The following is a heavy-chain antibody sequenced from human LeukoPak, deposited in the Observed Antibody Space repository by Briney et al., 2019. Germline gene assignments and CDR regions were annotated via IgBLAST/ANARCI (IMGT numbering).Heavy chain of an antibody. J-gene: IGHJ4*02. Sequence: PGGSLRLSCAASGFTFDDYAMHWVRQAPGKGLEWVSGIGWNSGSIGYADSVKGRFTISRDNAKNSLYLQMNSLRAEDTAVYYCARAGSHRNSGYDYWGQGTLVTVSS. CDR1: GFTFDDYA. CDR2: IGWNSGSI. V-gene: IGHV3-9*01. D-gene: IGHD5-12*01. CDR3: ARAGSHRNSGYDY.